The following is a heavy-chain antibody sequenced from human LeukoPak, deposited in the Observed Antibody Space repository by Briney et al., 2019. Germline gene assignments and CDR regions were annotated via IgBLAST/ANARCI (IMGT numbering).Heavy chain of an antibody. J-gene: IGHJ1*01. CDR1: GYTFTSYG. CDR3: ARDGYNYPVYFQH. V-gene: IGHV1-18*01. Sequence: ASVKVSCKASGYTFTSYGISWVRQAPGQGLEWIGWISAYNGNTNYAQKLQGRVTMTTDTSTSTAYVELRSLRADDTAVYYCARDGYNYPVYFQHWGQGTLVTVSS. CDR2: ISAYNGNT. D-gene: IGHD5-24*01.